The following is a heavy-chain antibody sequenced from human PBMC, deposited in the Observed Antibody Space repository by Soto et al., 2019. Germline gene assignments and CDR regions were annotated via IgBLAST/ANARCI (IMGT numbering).Heavy chain of an antibody. CDR2: IYYSGST. V-gene: IGHV4-61*01. Sequence: SETLSLTCTVSGGSVSSGSYYWSWIRQPPGRGLEWIGYIYYSGSTNYNPSLKSRVTISVDTSKNQFSLKLSSVTAADTAVYYCASPIAAAGYFDYWGQGTLVTVSS. D-gene: IGHD6-13*01. CDR1: GGSVSSGSYY. CDR3: ASPIAAAGYFDY. J-gene: IGHJ4*02.